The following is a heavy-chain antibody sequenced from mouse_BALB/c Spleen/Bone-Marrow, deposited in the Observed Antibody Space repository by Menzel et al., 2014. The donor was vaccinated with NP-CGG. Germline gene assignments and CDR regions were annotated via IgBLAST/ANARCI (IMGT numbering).Heavy chain of an antibody. CDR1: DYSFTGYT. CDR2: INPYNDGT. CDR3: LRIGYEDAMDY. Sequence: EVQLHHSGPELVKPGASMKISYKASDYSFTGYTLNWVKQSHGKYIERIGLINPYNDGTKYNQKFKGKVTLTVDKSSNTAYMELLSLTSEDAAVYYCLRIGYEDAMDYWGQGTSVTVSS. D-gene: IGHD2-14*01. J-gene: IGHJ4*01. V-gene: IGHV1-18*01.